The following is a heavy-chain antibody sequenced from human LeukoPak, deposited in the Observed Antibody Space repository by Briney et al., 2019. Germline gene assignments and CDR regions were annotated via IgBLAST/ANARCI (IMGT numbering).Heavy chain of an antibody. D-gene: IGHD3-10*01. CDR3: ARAIGSGSRTPYYFDY. V-gene: IGHV4-61*02. J-gene: IGHJ4*02. Sequence: PSETLSLTCTVSGGSISSGSYYWSWIRQPAGKGLEWIGRIYTSGSTNYNPSLKSRVTISVDTSKNQFSLKLSSVTAADTAVYYCARAIGSGSRTPYYFDYWGQGTLVTVSS. CDR2: IYTSGST. CDR1: GGSISSGSYY.